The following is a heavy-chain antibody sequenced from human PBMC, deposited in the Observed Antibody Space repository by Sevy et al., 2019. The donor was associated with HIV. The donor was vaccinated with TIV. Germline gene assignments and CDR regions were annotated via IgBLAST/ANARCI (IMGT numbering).Heavy chain of an antibody. D-gene: IGHD3-16*02. J-gene: IGHJ4*02. CDR1: GFTFSSYA. V-gene: IGHV3-64D*06. Sequence: GGSLRLSCSASGFTFSSYAMHWVRQAPGKGLEYVSAISSNGGSTYYADSVKGRFTISRHNSKNTLYLQMSSLRAEDTAVYYCVGGRGIMITFGGVIVRYWGQGTLVTVSS. CDR3: VGGRGIMITFGGVIVRY. CDR2: ISSNGGST.